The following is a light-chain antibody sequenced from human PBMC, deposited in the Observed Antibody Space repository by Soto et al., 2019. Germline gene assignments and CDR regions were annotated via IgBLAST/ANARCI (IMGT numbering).Light chain of an antibody. J-gene: IGKJ5*01. CDR3: QQYHNVPLT. V-gene: IGKV1-33*01. CDR2: DAS. Sequence: DIQMTQSPSSLSASVGYRFTITCQATQDISNSVSWFQQKSGKAPKLLIYDASNLETGVPSRFSGSKSGTDFTFSISSLQPEDFATYYCQQYHNVPLTFGQGTRLEIK. CDR1: QDISNS.